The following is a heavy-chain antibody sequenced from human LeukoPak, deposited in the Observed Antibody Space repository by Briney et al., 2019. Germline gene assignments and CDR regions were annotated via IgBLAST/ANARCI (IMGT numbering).Heavy chain of an antibody. Sequence: ASVKVSCKASGYTFTSYAMHWVRQAPGQRLEWMGWINAGNDNTKYSQKFQGRVTITRDTSASTAYMELSSLRSEDTAVYYCARVGIAADAFDIWGQGTMVTVSS. CDR2: INAGNDNT. CDR3: ARVGIAADAFDI. V-gene: IGHV1-3*01. CDR1: GYTFTSYA. D-gene: IGHD6-13*01. J-gene: IGHJ3*02.